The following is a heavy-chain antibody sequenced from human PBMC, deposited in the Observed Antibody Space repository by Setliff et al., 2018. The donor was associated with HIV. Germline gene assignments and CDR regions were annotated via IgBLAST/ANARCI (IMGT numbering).Heavy chain of an antibody. CDR3: ARHSGGDQLLREFDY. V-gene: IGHV4-39*01. CDR1: DDSISRSSYY. Sequence: PSETLSLTCTVTDDSISRSSYYWAWIRQSPGKGLELIGSIYYSGSTYYNPSLKSRVTISVVTSKNQFSLELSSVTAADTAIFYCARHSGGDQLLREFDYWGQGTLVTVSS. CDR2: IYYSGST. D-gene: IGHD2-2*01. J-gene: IGHJ4*02.